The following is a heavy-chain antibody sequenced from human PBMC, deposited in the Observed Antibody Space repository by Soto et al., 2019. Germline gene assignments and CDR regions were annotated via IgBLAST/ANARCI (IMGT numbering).Heavy chain of an antibody. D-gene: IGHD6-19*01. CDR2: VSHDGRNT. CDR3: AKGGRQWLVTSDFNY. J-gene: IGHJ4*02. CDR1: GFTFSDYA. V-gene: IGHV3-30*18. Sequence: VQLVESGGGVVQPGRSLRLSCAASGFTFSDYAMHRVRQAPGKGLEWVAVVSHDGRNTHYAESVKGRFTISRDSSKNTVSLEMTSLRAEDTAVYYCAKGGRQWLVTSDFNYWGQGALVTVSS.